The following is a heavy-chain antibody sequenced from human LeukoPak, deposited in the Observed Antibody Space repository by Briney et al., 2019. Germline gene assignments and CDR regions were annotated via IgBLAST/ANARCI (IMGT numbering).Heavy chain of an antibody. D-gene: IGHD3-22*01. CDR2: IYHSGST. Sequence: ASGTLSLTCAVSGGSISSSNWWSWVRQPPGKGLEWIGEIYHSGSTNYNPSLKSRVTISVDKSKNQFSLRLSSVTAADTAVYYCARAKDSSGYLVPIDAFDIWGQGTMVTVSS. J-gene: IGHJ3*02. CDR1: GGSISSSNW. CDR3: ARAKDSSGYLVPIDAFDI. V-gene: IGHV4-4*02.